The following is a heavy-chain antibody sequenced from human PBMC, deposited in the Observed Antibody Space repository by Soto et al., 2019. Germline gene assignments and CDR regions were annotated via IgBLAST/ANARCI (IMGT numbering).Heavy chain of an antibody. CDR3: ARRASWFDP. V-gene: IGHV4-39*01. CDR2: IYYSGST. Sequence: PSETLSLTCTVSGVSISSSSYYWGWMRQPPGKGLEWIGSIYYSGSTYYNPSLNSLVTISVDTSKNQFSLKLSSVTAADAAVYYCARRASWFDPWGQGTLVTVSS. J-gene: IGHJ5*02. CDR1: GVSISSSSYY.